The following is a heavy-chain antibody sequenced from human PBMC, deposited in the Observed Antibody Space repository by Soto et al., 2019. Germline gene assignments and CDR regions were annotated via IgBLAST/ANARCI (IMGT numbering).Heavy chain of an antibody. Sequence: GGSLRLSCAASGFIFSGYYMSWFRQAPGKGLECISYISGSSSDTNYADSVKGRFTISRDNAKNSLYLQMDSLSAEDTAVYYCTIQTRVPNNWGQGTLVTVSS. D-gene: IGHD4-4*01. CDR1: GFIFSGYY. CDR2: ISGSSSDT. V-gene: IGHV3-11*06. J-gene: IGHJ4*02. CDR3: TIQTRVPNN.